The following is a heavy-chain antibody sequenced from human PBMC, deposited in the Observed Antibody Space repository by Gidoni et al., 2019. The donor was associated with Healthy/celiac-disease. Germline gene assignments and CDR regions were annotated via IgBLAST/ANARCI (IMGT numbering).Heavy chain of an antibody. CDR1: VFTVSSNY. Sequence: EVQLVESGGGLVQPGGSLRLSCAASVFTVSSNYMSWVRQVPGKGLEWVSVIYSGGSTYYADSVKGRFTISRHNSKNTLYLQMNSLRAEDTAVYYCARAPYSSGWPDAFDIWGQGTMVTVSS. D-gene: IGHD6-19*01. V-gene: IGHV3-53*04. CDR3: ARAPYSSGWPDAFDI. J-gene: IGHJ3*02. CDR2: IYSGGST.